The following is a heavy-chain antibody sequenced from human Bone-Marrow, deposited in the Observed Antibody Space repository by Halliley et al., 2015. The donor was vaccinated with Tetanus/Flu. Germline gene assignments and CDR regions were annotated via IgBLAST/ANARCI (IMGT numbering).Heavy chain of an antibody. J-gene: IGHJ4*02. CDR2: IYPGDSDT. Sequence: GIIYPGDSDTRYSPSFPGQVTISADKSISTLYLQWTSLKASDTAMYYCASGGGYCSGGSCYDYWGQGTLVTVSS. D-gene: IGHD2-15*01. CDR3: ASGGGYCSGGSCYDY. V-gene: IGHV5-51*01.